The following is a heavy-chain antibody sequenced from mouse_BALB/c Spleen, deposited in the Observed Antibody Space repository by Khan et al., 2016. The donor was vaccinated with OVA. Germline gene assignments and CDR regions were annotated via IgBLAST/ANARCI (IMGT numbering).Heavy chain of an antibody. D-gene: IGHD2-14*01. CDR3: ERRTTGYTMDY. CDR1: GYTFTSNT. CDR2: INPRSGYT. V-gene: IGHV1-4*01. Sequence: VQLKQSGAELARPGASVRMSCKASGYTFTSNTMHWVKQRPGQGLEWIGYINPRSGYTNYNQNFKDKATLTADKSSSKAYMQLSSLTSEDSADYYCERRTTGYTMDYWGQGTSVTVSS. J-gene: IGHJ4*01.